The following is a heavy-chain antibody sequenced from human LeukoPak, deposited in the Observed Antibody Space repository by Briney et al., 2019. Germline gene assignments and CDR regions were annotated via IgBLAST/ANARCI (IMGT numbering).Heavy chain of an antibody. J-gene: IGHJ5*02. Sequence: SGPTLVNHTQTLTLTCTFSGFSLRTSGVGVGWIRQPPGKALEWLALIYWDDDKRYSPSLKSRLTITKDTSKNQVVLTMTNMDPVDTATYYCAHSFGSRAYIWFDPWGQGTLVTVSS. V-gene: IGHV2-5*02. D-gene: IGHD3-16*01. CDR1: GFSLRTSGVG. CDR2: IYWDDDK. CDR3: AHSFGSRAYIWFDP.